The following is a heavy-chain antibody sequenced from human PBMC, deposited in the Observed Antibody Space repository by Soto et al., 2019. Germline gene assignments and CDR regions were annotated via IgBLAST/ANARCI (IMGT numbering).Heavy chain of an antibody. Sequence: GGSLRLSCAASEFTFSTYVMSWVRQAPGKGLEWVSAISGSGGSTYYADSVKGRFTISRDNAKNSLYLQMNSLRAEDTAVYYCARDYSSYGPFDYWGQGTLVTSPQ. CDR2: ISGSGGST. D-gene: IGHD5-18*01. V-gene: IGHV3-23*01. CDR1: EFTFSTYV. J-gene: IGHJ4*02. CDR3: ARDYSSYGPFDY.